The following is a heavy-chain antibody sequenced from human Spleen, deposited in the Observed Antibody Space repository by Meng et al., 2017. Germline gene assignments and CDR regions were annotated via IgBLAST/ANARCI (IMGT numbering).Heavy chain of an antibody. CDR2: VYHSGDT. CDR3: ARVGYCSGGSCSFRYFDY. D-gene: IGHD2-15*01. CDR1: GDSIRTDKW. V-gene: IGHV4-4*02. J-gene: IGHJ4*02. Sequence: QVQLQESGPGLVKPSGTLSLTCSVSGDSIRTDKWWSWVRQPPGKGLEWIGEVYHSGDTNYNPSLKSRVTISSDTSKNQFSLELRSVTAADTAVHYCARVGYCSGGSCSFRYFDYWGQGILVTVSS.